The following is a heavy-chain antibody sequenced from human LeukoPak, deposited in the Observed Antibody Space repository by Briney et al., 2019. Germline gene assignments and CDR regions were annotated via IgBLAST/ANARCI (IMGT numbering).Heavy chain of an antibody. CDR2: INPNSGGT. CDR3: ARASPAYDILTGFDY. J-gene: IGHJ4*02. D-gene: IGHD3-9*01. CDR1: GYTFTGYY. V-gene: IGHV1-2*02. Sequence: ASVKVSCKASGYTFTGYYMHWVRQAPGQGLEGMGWINPNSGGTNYAQKFQGRVTMTRDTSISTAYMELSRLRSDDTAVYYCARASPAYDILTGFDYWGQGTLVTVSS.